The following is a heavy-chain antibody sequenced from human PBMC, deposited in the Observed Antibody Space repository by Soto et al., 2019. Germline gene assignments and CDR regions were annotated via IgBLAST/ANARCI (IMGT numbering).Heavy chain of an antibody. J-gene: IGHJ5*02. Sequence: GSLRISYEASGVKFSSYAMSWVRQAPGKGLEWVSAISGGSGSGTYYADSVKGRFTISRDNSKNTLYLQMNSLRAEDTAVYYCAKQEYSSSSKWFDPWGQGTLVTVSS. CDR1: GVKFSSYA. V-gene: IGHV3-23*01. CDR3: AKQEYSSSSKWFDP. CDR2: ISGGSGSGT. D-gene: IGHD6-6*01.